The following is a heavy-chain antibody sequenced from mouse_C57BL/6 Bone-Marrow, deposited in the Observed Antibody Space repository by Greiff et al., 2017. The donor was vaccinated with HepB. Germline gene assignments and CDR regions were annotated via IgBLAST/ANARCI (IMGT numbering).Heavy chain of an antibody. V-gene: IGHV3-6*01. CDR3: AGSTVEGTYFDV. D-gene: IGHD1-1*01. J-gene: IGHJ1*03. CDR2: ISYDGSN. CDR1: GYSITSGYY. Sequence: DVQLQESGPGLVKPSQSLSLTCSVTGYSITSGYYWNWIRQFPGNKLEWMGYISYDGSNNYNPSLKNRISITRDTSKNQFFLKLNSVTTEDTATYYCAGSTVEGTYFDVWGTGTTVTVSS.